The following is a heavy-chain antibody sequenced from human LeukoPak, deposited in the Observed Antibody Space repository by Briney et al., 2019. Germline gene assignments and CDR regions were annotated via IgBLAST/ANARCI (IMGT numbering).Heavy chain of an antibody. CDR1: GFSISHYY. CDR3: ARGQAYCGADCYSD. CDR2: IYTCGGT. D-gene: IGHD2-21*02. V-gene: IGHV3-66*01. Sequence: PGGSLRLSCAASGFSISHYYMTWLRQTPGKGLDWVSVIYTCGGTNYVDSVKGRFTISRDNSKNTLYLQMNSLRADDTAIYYCARGQAYCGADCYSDWGQGTLVTVSS. J-gene: IGHJ4*02.